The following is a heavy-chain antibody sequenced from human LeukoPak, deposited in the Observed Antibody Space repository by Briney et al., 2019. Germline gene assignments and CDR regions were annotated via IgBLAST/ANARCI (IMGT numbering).Heavy chain of an antibody. D-gene: IGHD4-23*01. CDR3: ATHYYGRNSASWFDP. Sequence: SETLSLTCTVSGGSMSSRSYYWGWIRQPPGKGLEWIGSIYYSGYTYYNPSLKSRVTISVDTSKNQFSLKLSSVTAADTAVYSCATHYYGRNSASWFDPWGQGTLVTVSS. V-gene: IGHV4-39*01. J-gene: IGHJ5*02. CDR2: IYYSGYT. CDR1: GGSMSSRSYY.